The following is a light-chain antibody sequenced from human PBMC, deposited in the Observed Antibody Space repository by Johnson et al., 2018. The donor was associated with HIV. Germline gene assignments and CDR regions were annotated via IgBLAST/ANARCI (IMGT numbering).Light chain of an antibody. CDR2: ENT. J-gene: IGLJ1*01. CDR1: SSNIGNNY. CDR3: ATWDSSLSVDV. V-gene: IGLV1-51*01. Sequence: QSVLTQPPSVSAAPGQKVTISCSGSSSNIGNNYVSWYQQLPGTAPKLLIYENTKRPSGIPDRFSGSKSGTSATLGIPGLPTGDEADYYCATWDSSLSVDVFGSGTKVTVL.